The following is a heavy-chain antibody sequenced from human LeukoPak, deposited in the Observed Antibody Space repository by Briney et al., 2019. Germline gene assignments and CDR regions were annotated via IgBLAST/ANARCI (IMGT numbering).Heavy chain of an antibody. CDR3: ARVSLRYYYYGMDV. D-gene: IGHD4-17*01. CDR2: VYYSGST. Sequence: SETPSLTCTVSGGSISNYYWSWIRQPPGKGLEWIGYVYYSGSTNYNPSLKSRVTISLDTSKNQFSLKLSSVTAADTAVYYCARVSLRYYYYGMDVWGQGTTVTVSS. V-gene: IGHV4-59*01. CDR1: GGSISNYY. J-gene: IGHJ6*02.